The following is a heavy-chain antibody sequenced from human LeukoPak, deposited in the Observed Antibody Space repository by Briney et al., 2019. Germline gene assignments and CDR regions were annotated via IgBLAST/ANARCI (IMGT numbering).Heavy chain of an antibody. V-gene: IGHV4-39*07. CDR3: ARDRGSGYDAYYFDY. Sequence: SETLSLTCTVSGGSISSSSYYWGWIRQPPGKGLEWIGSIYYSGSTYYNPSLKSRVTISVDTSKNQFSLKLSSVTAADTAVYYCARDRGSGYDAYYFDYWGQGTLVTVSS. D-gene: IGHD5-12*01. CDR1: GGSISSSSYY. J-gene: IGHJ4*02. CDR2: IYYSGST.